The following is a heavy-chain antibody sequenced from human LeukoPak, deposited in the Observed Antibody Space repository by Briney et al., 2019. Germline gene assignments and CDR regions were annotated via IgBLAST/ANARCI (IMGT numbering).Heavy chain of an antibody. CDR2: INHSGST. CDR1: GGSFSGYY. J-gene: IGHJ1*01. Sequence: PSETLSLTCAVYGGSFSGYYWSWIRQPPGKGLEWIGEINHSGSTNYNPPLKSRVTISVDTSKNQFSLKLSSVTAADTAVYYCAKLWSGSNFQHWGQGTLVTVSS. V-gene: IGHV4-34*01. CDR3: AKLWSGSNFQH. D-gene: IGHD3-3*01.